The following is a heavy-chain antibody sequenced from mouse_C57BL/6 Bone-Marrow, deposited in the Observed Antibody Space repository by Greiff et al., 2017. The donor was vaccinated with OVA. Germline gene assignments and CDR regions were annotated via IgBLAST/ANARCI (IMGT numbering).Heavy chain of an antibody. CDR1: GYPFTSYW. Sequence: QVQLQQPGAELVKPGASVKLSCKASGYPFTSYWLHWVKQRPGQGLEWLGMIHPNSGSTNYNEKFKSKATLTVDKSSSTAYMQLSSLTSEDSAVYYCAIYGSSYGDYWGQGTTLTVSS. CDR3: AIYGSSYGDY. V-gene: IGHV1-64*01. D-gene: IGHD1-1*01. CDR2: IHPNSGST. J-gene: IGHJ2*01.